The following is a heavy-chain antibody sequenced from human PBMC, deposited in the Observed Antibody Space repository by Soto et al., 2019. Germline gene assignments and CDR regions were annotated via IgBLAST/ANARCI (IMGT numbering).Heavy chain of an antibody. CDR1: GFTFSSYA. D-gene: IGHD3-22*01. CDR2: ISGSGGST. J-gene: IGHJ6*02. CDR3: AKDFGSSDSGMDV. Sequence: GGSLRLSXAASGFTFSSYAMSWVRQAPGKGLEWVSAISGSGGSTYYADSVKGRFTISRDNSKNTLYLQMNSLRAEDTAVYYCAKDFGSSDSGMDVWGQGTTVTVSS. V-gene: IGHV3-23*01.